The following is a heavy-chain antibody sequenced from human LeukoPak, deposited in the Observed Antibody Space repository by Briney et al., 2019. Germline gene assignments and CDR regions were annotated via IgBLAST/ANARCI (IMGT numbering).Heavy chain of an antibody. Sequence: SETLSLTCTVSGYSISSGYYWGWIRQPPGKGLEWIGSIYHSGSTYYNPSLKSRVTISVDTSKNQFSLKLSSVTAADTAVYYCARDHGGEQQLVPGPLSWFDPWGQGTLVTVSS. J-gene: IGHJ5*02. CDR1: GYSISSGYY. V-gene: IGHV4-38-2*02. D-gene: IGHD6-13*01. CDR2: IYHSGST. CDR3: ARDHGGEQQLVPGPLSWFDP.